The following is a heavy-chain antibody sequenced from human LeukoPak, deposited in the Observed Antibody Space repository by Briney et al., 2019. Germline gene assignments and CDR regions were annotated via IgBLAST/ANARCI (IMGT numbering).Heavy chain of an antibody. D-gene: IGHD3-10*01. J-gene: IGHJ5*02. CDR2: ISAYNGNT. CDR1: GYTFTSYG. V-gene: IGHV1-18*01. Sequence: ASVKVSCKASGYTFTSYGISWVRQAPGQGLEWMGWISAYNGNTNYAQKLQGRVTMTTDTSTSTAYMELRSLRSEDTAVYYCARGPIVRGVTRTWFDPWGQGTLVTVSS. CDR3: ARGPIVRGVTRTWFDP.